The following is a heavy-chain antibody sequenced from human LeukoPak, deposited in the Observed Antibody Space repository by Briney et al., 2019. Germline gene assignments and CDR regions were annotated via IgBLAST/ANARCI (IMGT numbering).Heavy chain of an antibody. Sequence: SETLSLTCTVSGGSISSSSYYWGWIRQPPGKGLEWIGSIYYSGSTYYNPSLKSRVTISVDTSKDQFSLKLSSVTAADTAVYYCARARLGYYYDSSGYYPNYFDYWGQGTLVTVSS. V-gene: IGHV4-39*07. CDR1: GGSISSSSYY. D-gene: IGHD3-22*01. CDR2: IYYSGST. CDR3: ARARLGYYYDSSGYYPNYFDY. J-gene: IGHJ4*02.